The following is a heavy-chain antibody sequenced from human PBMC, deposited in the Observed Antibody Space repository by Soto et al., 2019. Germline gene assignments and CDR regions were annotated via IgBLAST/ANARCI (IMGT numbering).Heavy chain of an antibody. D-gene: IGHD2-2*01. CDR1: GFTLRSYV. CDR2: ISYDGSNK. J-gene: IGHJ6*04. Sequence: PGGSLRLSCAASGFTLRSYVMSWVRQAPGKGLEWVAVISYDGSNKYYADSVKGRFTISRDNSKNTLYLQMNSLRAEDTAVYYCAKDLEAQLLFYSYYYGRDVGGKGTRVTVPS. CDR3: AKDLEAQLLFYSYYYGRDV. V-gene: IGHV3-30*18.